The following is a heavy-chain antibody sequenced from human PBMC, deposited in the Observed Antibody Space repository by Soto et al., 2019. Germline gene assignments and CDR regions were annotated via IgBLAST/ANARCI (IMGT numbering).Heavy chain of an antibody. D-gene: IGHD1-26*01. V-gene: IGHV1-2*02. CDR1: GYTFTGYY. CDR3: AKGGAIVAAGTRVYLYNAMDV. Sequence: QVQLVQSGTEVKRPGDSVKVSCKASGYTFTGYYVHWVRQAPGQGLEWMGWLNPSSGDTYLAQRFQGRVSMQRDTSIGTAYREQRGLTSDDTAEYYCAKGGAIVAAGTRVYLYNAMDVWGQGTTVTVSS. CDR2: LNPSSGDT. J-gene: IGHJ6*02.